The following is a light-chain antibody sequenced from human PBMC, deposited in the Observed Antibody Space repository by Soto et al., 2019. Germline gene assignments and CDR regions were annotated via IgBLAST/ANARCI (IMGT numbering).Light chain of an antibody. J-gene: IGKJ1*01. CDR2: KAS. CDR1: QSISSW. Sequence: DNQMTQSPSTLSASVGDRVTITCRASQSISSWVAWYQQKPGKGPKLLIYKASHLESGVPSRFSGSGSGTEFTLTISSLQPGDFATYYCQHYNTYPWTFSHGTKV. CDR3: QHYNTYPWT. V-gene: IGKV1-5*03.